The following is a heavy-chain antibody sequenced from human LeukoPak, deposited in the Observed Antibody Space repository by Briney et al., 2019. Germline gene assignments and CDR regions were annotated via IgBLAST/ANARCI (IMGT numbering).Heavy chain of an antibody. D-gene: IGHD4-17*01. Sequence: PGGSLRLSCAASGFTFSSYAMSGVRQAPGKGLEWVSAISGSGSSTYYADSVKGRFTISRDNSKNTLYLQMNSLRAEDTAVYYCAKASYGDYVLDYWGQGTLVTVSS. V-gene: IGHV3-23*01. CDR1: GFTFSSYA. CDR2: ISGSGSST. CDR3: AKASYGDYVLDY. J-gene: IGHJ4*02.